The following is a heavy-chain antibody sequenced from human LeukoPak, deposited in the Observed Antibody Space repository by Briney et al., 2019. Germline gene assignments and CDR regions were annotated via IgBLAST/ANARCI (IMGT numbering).Heavy chain of an antibody. CDR1: GGSISSGSYY. CDR2: IYTSGST. J-gene: IGHJ6*03. Sequence: PSETLSLTCTVSGGSISSGSYYWSWIRQPAGKGLEWIGRIYTSGSTNYNPSLKSRVTISVDTSKNQFSLKLSSVTAADTAVYYCARDGSGYSYMDVWGKGTTVTVSS. D-gene: IGHD3-3*01. V-gene: IGHV4-61*02. CDR3: ARDGSGYSYMDV.